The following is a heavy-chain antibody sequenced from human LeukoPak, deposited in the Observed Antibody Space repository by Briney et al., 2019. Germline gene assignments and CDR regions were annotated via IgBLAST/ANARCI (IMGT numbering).Heavy chain of an antibody. Sequence: QPGGSLRLSCAASGFTFSSYAMSWVRQAPGKGLEWVSAISGSGGSTYYADSVKGRFTISRDNSKNTLYLQMNSLRAEDTAVYYCAKVEEYCDFWSGSNLDYWGQGTLSPSPQ. CDR3: AKVEEYCDFWSGSNLDY. CDR2: ISGSGGST. D-gene: IGHD3-3*01. V-gene: IGHV3-23*01. CDR1: GFTFSSYA. J-gene: IGHJ4*02.